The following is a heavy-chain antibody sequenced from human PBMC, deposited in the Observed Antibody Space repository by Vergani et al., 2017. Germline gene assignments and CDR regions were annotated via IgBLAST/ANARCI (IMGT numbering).Heavy chain of an antibody. V-gene: IGHV3-15*01. D-gene: IGHD3-10*01. CDR1: GFPFSNAW. J-gene: IGHJ4*02. Sequence: EVQLAESGGGLVKPGGSLRLSCAASGFPFSNAWMSWVRQAPGKGLEWVGRIKSKTDGGTTDYAAPVKGRFTISRDDSKNTLYLQMNSLKTEDTAVYYCTTDRIRGWFGELFSGGYWGQGTLVTVSS. CDR2: IKSKTDGGTT. CDR3: TTDRIRGWFGELFSGGY.